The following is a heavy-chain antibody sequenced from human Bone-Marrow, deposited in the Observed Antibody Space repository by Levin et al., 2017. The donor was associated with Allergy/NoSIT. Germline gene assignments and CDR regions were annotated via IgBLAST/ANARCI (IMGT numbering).Heavy chain of an antibody. D-gene: IGHD2-21*01. CDR1: GFPFSEAW. CDR2: IKSKTDGGTI. J-gene: IGHJ4*02. V-gene: IGHV3-15*01. CDR3: VMSPKF. Sequence: PGESLKISCAASGFPFSEAWMTWVRQAPGKGLEWVGRIKSKTDGGTIDYAAPVKGRFSISRDDSKDTLFLHMNNLKSEDTGVYFCVMSPKFWGQGALVTVSA.